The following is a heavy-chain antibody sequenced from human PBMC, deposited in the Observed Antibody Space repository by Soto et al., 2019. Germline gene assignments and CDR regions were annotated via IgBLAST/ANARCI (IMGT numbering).Heavy chain of an antibody. CDR2: IYHSGGT. CDR1: GYPISSCYY. CDR3: ARRIVAPAYDAFHI. D-gene: IGHD6-13*01. J-gene: IGHJ3*02. Sequence: SETLSLTFTVSGYPISSCYYWGWIRQPPWMVLEWFGSIYHSGGTYYNPSLRSRVTISVDTTNQQFSLKLSSVTAADTAVYYCARRIVAPAYDAFHIWGEARMVNDSS. V-gene: IGHV4-38-2*02.